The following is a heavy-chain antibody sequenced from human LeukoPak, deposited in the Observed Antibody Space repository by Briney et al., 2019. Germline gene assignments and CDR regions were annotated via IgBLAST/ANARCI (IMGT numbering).Heavy chain of an antibody. CDR3: ARILESYYFDY. CDR1: GGSISSYY. J-gene: IGHJ4*02. D-gene: IGHD3-10*01. V-gene: IGHV4-59*01. CDR2: VYYSGST. Sequence: TPSETLSLTCSVSGGSISSYYWSWIRQPPGKELEWIGYVYYSGSTKYSPSLNSRATISVDTSKNQFSLKLTSVTAADTAVYYCARILESYYFDYWGQGILVTVSS.